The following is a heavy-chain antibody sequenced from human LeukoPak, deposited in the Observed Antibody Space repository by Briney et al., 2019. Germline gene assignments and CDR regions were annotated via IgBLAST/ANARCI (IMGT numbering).Heavy chain of an antibody. D-gene: IGHD2-2*01. CDR1: GGSFSGYY. J-gene: IGHJ4*02. CDR2: INHSGST. Sequence: PSETLSLTCAVYGGSFSGYYWSWIRQPPGKGLEWIGEINHSGSTNYNPSLKSRVTISVDTSKNQFSLKLSSVTAADTAVYYCARVGDIVVVPAAREPFDYWGQGTLVTVSS. CDR3: ARVGDIVVVPAAREPFDY. V-gene: IGHV4-34*01.